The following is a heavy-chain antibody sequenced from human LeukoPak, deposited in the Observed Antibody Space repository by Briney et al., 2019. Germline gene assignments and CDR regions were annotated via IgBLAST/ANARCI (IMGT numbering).Heavy chain of an antibody. V-gene: IGHV3-21*01. CDR2: ISSSNSYI. Sequence: GGSLRLSCAASGFTFSSYSMNWVRQAPGKGLEWVSSISSSNSYIYYADSVKGRFTISRDNAKNSLYLQMNSLRAEDTAVYYCARSSASGWSYWGQGTLVTVSS. CDR1: GFTFSSYS. D-gene: IGHD6-19*01. CDR3: ARSSASGWSY. J-gene: IGHJ4*02.